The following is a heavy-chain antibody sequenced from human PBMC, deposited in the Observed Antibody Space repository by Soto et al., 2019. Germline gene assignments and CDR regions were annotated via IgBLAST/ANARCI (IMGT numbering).Heavy chain of an antibody. CDR2: IYYSGST. CDR3: ATSNWFDP. Sequence: PSETLSLTCTVSGGSISSSGYYWGWIRQPPGKGREWIGTIYYSGSTYYNPSLKSRVTVSVDTSKNQFSLKLSSVTAAATAVYYCATSNWFDPWGQGTLVTVSS. V-gene: IGHV4-39*01. J-gene: IGHJ5*02. CDR1: GGSISSSGYY.